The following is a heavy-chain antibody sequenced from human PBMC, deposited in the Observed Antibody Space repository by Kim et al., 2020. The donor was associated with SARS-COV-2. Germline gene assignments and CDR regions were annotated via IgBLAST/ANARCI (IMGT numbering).Heavy chain of an antibody. CDR1: GYNFPSYW. J-gene: IGHJ4*02. D-gene: IGHD5-18*01. V-gene: IGHV5-51*01. CDR3: ARSAGPYGYSFYY. CDR2: IYPGDSDT. Sequence: GESLKISCKGSGYNFPSYWIGWVRQMPGKGLEWMGIIYPGDSDTRYSPSFQGQVTISADKSTTTASLQWSSLKSSDTAIYYCARSAGPYGYSFYYWGQGT.